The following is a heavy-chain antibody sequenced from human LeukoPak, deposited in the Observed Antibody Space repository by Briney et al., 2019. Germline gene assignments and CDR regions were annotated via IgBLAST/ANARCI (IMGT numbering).Heavy chain of an antibody. V-gene: IGHV4-39*07. CDR2: TYYSGST. D-gene: IGHD6-19*01. CDR1: GGSISSSSYY. CDR3: ARFDSGWHYFDY. Sequence: PSETLSLTCTVSGGSISSSSYYWGWIRQPPGKGLEWIGSTYYSGSTYYNPSLKSRVTISVDTSKNQFSLKVSSVTAADTAVYYCARFDSGWHYFDYWGQGTLVTVSS. J-gene: IGHJ4*02.